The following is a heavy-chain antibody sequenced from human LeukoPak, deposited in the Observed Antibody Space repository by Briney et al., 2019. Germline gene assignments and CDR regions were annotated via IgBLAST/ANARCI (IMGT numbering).Heavy chain of an antibody. CDR1: GYTFTTYE. Sequence: ASVKVSCKASGYTFTTYEIYWVRQATGQGLEWVGWMSPNSGNTVYAQKFQGRVTITRNISISTVYLELSSLRSEDTAVYYCARNFGGLGYWGQGPLVTVSS. J-gene: IGHJ4*02. V-gene: IGHV1-8*03. CDR2: MSPNSGNT. CDR3: ARNFGGLGY. D-gene: IGHD3-16*01.